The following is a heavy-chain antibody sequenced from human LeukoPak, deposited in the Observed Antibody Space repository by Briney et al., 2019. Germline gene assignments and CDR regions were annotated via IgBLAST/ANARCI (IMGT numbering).Heavy chain of an antibody. V-gene: IGHV3-30*18. J-gene: IGHJ4*01. CDR1: GFTFNNYG. Sequence: GGSLRLSCAASGFTFNNYGMHWVPPAPGKGLEGVADISFGGTNTYYADYLKGRFSVSRDNSKNTVYLQLNSLRPEDTAIYFCAKDRIQLWPRNPPHEIDFWGHGTLVAVSS. CDR2: ISFGGTNT. D-gene: IGHD1-1*01. CDR3: AKDRIQLWPRNPPHEIDF.